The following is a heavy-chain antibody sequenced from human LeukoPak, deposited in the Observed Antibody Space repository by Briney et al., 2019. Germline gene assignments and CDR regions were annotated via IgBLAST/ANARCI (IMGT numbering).Heavy chain of an antibody. J-gene: IGHJ5*02. D-gene: IGHD6-13*01. CDR1: GGSISSYY. CDR3: ARHSSSWSLEYNWFDP. CDR2: IYYSGST. Sequence: SETLSLTCTVSGGSISSYYWSWIRQPPGKGLEWIGHIYYSGSTNYNPSLKSRVTISVDTSKNQSSLKLSSVTAADTAVYYCARHSSSWSLEYNWFDPWGQGTLVTVSS. V-gene: IGHV4-59*08.